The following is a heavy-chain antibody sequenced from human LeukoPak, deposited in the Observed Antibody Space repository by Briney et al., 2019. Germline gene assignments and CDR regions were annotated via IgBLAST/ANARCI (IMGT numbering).Heavy chain of an antibody. Sequence: SETLSLTCSVSGGSMTSYYWSWIRQPPGKGLEWIGYIYYSGSTIYSPSLRSRVTISVDTSRNQFYLKLTSVIAADTAVYHCARAPAGPPYYYMDVWGKGTTVSVSS. CDR2: IYYSGST. J-gene: IGHJ6*03. CDR3: ARAPAGPPYYYMDV. V-gene: IGHV4-59*01. CDR1: GGSMTSYY.